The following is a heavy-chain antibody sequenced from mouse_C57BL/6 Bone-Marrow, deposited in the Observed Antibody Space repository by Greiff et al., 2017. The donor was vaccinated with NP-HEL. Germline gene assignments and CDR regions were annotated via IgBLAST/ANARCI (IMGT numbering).Heavy chain of an antibody. D-gene: IGHD3-2*02. CDR2: IDPSDSYT. CDR1: GYTFTSYW. CDR3: ARQLRLRDYAMDY. Sequence: VQLQQSGAELVMPGASVKLSCKASGYTFTSYWMHWVKQRPGQGLEWIGEIDPSDSYTNYNQKFKGKSTLTVDKSSSTAYMQLSSLTSEDSAVYYCARQLRLRDYAMDYWGQGTSVTVSS. J-gene: IGHJ4*01. V-gene: IGHV1-69*01.